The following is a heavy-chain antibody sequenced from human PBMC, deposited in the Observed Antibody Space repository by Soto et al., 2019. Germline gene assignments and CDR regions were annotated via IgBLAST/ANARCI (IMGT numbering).Heavy chain of an antibody. V-gene: IGHV3-48*04. J-gene: IGHJ6*02. CDR2: IGGSTTTI. Sequence: GGSLRLSCAASGFMFSSYSMIWVRQAPGKGLEWVSYIGGSTTTIYHADSVKGRFTISRDNAKNSLYLQMNSLRAEDTAVYYCARDIPIRGSGGYYYYYGMDVWGQGTTVTVSS. CDR3: ARDIPIRGSGGYYYYYGMDV. D-gene: IGHD3-10*01. CDR1: GFMFSSYS.